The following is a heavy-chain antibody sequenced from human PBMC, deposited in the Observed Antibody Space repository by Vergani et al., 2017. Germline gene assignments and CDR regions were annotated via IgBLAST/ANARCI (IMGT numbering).Heavy chain of an antibody. J-gene: IGHJ6*02. CDR1: GYSISSGYY. D-gene: IGHD2-2*01. CDR2: IYHSGST. V-gene: IGHV4-38-2*02. Sequence: QVQLQESGPGLLKPSETLSLTCTVSGYSISSGYYWGWIRQPPGKGLEWIGSIYHSGSTYYTPSLKSRITISVDTSKNQFCLKLSSVTAADTAVYYCARMFSCYYYGMDVWGQGTTVTVSS. CDR3: ARMFSCYYYGMDV.